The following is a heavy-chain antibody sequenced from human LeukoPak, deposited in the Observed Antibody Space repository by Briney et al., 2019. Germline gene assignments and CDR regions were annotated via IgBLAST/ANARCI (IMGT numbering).Heavy chain of an antibody. CDR3: AELGITMIGGV. D-gene: IGHD3-10*02. CDR2: INHDGSST. V-gene: IGHV3-74*01. Sequence: GGSLRLSCATSGFTFTTFWMHWVRQAPGKGLVWVSRINHDGSSTNYVDSVKGRFTISRDNAKNSLYLQMNSLRAEDTAVYYCAELGITMIGGVWGKGTTVTISS. J-gene: IGHJ6*04. CDR1: GFTFTTFW.